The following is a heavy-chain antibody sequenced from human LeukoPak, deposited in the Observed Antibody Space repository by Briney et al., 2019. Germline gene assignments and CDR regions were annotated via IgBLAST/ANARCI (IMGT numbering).Heavy chain of an antibody. CDR1: GDSFSSHY. J-gene: IGHJ3*02. V-gene: IGHV4-59*11. Sequence: SETLSLTCVVSGDSFSSHYWTWIRQSPGKGLEWIGYISYIGSTNYNPSLKSRVTISIDTSKNQFSLKLRSVTAADTAVYYCARDLVTVTKGFDIWGQGTMVSVSS. CDR3: ARDLVTVTKGFDI. CDR2: ISYIGST. D-gene: IGHD4-17*01.